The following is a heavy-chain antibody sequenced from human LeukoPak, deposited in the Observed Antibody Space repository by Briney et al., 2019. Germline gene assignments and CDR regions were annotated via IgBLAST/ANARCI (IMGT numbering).Heavy chain of an antibody. CDR3: ARAPSKKTTVTTGRAFDI. CDR1: GGTFSSYA. Sequence: SVKVSCKASGGTFSSYAMIWVRQAPGQGLEWMGGIIPIFGTANYAQKFQGRVTITTDESTSTAYMELSSLRSEDTAVYYCARAPSKKTTVTTGRAFDIWGQGTMVTVSS. D-gene: IGHD4-17*01. V-gene: IGHV1-69*05. CDR2: IIPIFGTA. J-gene: IGHJ3*02.